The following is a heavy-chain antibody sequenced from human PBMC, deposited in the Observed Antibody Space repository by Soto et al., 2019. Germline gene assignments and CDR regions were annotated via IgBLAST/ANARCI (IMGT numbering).Heavy chain of an antibody. J-gene: IGHJ6*02. CDR2: IIPIFGTA. D-gene: IGHD2-8*01. CDR1: GGTFSSYA. CDR3: ARDPGYCTNGVCHNPYYSCGMDV. Sequence: SVKVSCKASGGTFSSYAISWVRQAPGQGLEWMGGIIPIFGTANYAQKFQGRVTITADESTSTAYMELSSLSSEETAVYYCARDPGYCTNGVCHNPYYSCGMDVWGQGTTVTVSS. V-gene: IGHV1-69*13.